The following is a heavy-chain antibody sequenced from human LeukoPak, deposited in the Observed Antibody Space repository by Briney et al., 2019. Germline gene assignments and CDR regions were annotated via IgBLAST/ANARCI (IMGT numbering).Heavy chain of an antibody. V-gene: IGHV1-18*01. Sequence: ASVKVSCKASGYTFTSYGISWVRQAPGQGLEWMGWISAYNGNTNYAQKLQGRVTVTTDTSTSTAYMELRSLRSDDTAVYYCARDLRFLEWLFGATSDYYYGMDVWGQGTTVTVSS. CDR1: GYTFTSYG. CDR2: ISAYNGNT. D-gene: IGHD3-3*01. CDR3: ARDLRFLEWLFGATSDYYYGMDV. J-gene: IGHJ6*02.